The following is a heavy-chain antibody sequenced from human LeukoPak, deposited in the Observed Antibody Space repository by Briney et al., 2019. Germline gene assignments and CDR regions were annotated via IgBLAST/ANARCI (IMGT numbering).Heavy chain of an antibody. V-gene: IGHV3-7*01. D-gene: IGHD3-10*01. CDR3: ARDRIRQFPGGAFDI. J-gene: IGHJ3*02. CDR1: GFTFSSYW. CDR2: IKQDGSEK. Sequence: PGGSLRLSCAASGFTFSSYWMSWVRQAPGKGLEWVANIKQDGSEKYYVNSVKGRSTTSRDNAKNSLYLQMNSLRAEDTAVYYCARDRIRQFPGGAFDIWGQGTMVTVSS.